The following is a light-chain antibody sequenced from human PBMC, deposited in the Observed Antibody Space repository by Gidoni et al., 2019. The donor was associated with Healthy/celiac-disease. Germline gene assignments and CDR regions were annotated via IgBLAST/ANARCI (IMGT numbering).Light chain of an antibody. V-gene: IGKV3-15*01. CDR2: GAS. Sequence: EIVMTQSPATLSVSPGERATLSCRASQRVSSNLAWYQQKPGQAPRLLIYGASTRATCIPARFSGSGSGTEFTLTISSLQSEDFAVYSCQQYNNWPPYTFGQGTKLEIK. CDR3: QQYNNWPPYT. J-gene: IGKJ2*01. CDR1: QRVSSN.